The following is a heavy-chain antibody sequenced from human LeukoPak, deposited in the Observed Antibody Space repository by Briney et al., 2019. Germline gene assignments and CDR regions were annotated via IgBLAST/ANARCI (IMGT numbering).Heavy chain of an antibody. D-gene: IGHD3-22*01. Sequence: SQTLSLTCTVSGGSISSGDHYWSWIRQHPGKGLEWIGNIYYSGSTYYNPSLKSRVTISVDTSKSQFSLKLSSVTAADTAVYYCAREGYDSSYYWGQGTLVTVSS. CDR2: IYYSGST. CDR3: AREGYDSSYY. CDR1: GGSISSGDHY. V-gene: IGHV4-31*03. J-gene: IGHJ4*02.